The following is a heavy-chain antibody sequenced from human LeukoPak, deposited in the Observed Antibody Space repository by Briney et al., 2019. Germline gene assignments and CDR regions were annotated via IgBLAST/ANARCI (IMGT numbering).Heavy chain of an antibody. Sequence: TVKVSCKASGGTFSSYAISWVRQAPGQGLEWMGRIIPILGIANYAQKFQGRVTITADKSTSTAYMELSSLRSEDTAVYYCARVPPMVSYFDYWGQGTLVTVSS. CDR2: IIPILGIA. CDR1: GGTFSSYA. D-gene: IGHD5-18*01. V-gene: IGHV1-69*04. CDR3: ARVPPMVSYFDY. J-gene: IGHJ4*02.